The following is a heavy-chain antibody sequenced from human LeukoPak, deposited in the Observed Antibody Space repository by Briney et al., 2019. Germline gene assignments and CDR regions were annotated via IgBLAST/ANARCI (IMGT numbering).Heavy chain of an antibody. J-gene: IGHJ4*02. CDR1: GFTFSSYA. Sequence: GGSLRLSCAASGFTFSSYAMSWVRQAPGKGLEWVSAISGSGGGTYYADSVKGRFTISRDNSKNTLYLQMNSLRAEDTAVYYCAKFPDYGGNSPPGYWGQGTLVTVSS. CDR3: AKFPDYGGNSPPGY. CDR2: ISGSGGGT. V-gene: IGHV3-23*01. D-gene: IGHD4-23*01.